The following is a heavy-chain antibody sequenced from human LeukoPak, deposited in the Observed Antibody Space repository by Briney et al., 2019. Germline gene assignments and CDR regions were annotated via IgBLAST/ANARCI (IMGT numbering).Heavy chain of an antibody. CDR3: ARDQGLTGYFDY. D-gene: IGHD3-9*01. CDR2: INPSGGST. J-gene: IGHJ4*02. CDR1: GYSFTNYC. V-gene: IGHV1-46*01. Sequence: GASVTVSCKTSGYSFTNYCIHWVRQAPGQGLQWMGIINPSGGSTNYAQKFQGRVTLTRDTSTSTVYMYLSSLRSEDTAVYFCARDQGLTGYFDYWGQGTLVTVSS.